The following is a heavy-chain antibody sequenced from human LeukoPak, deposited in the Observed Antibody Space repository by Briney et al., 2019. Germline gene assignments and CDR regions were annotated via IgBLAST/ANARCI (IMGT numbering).Heavy chain of an antibody. CDR1: GYSFTSYW. D-gene: IGHD2-2*01. J-gene: IGHJ5*02. V-gene: IGHV5-51*01. CDR3: ARSLRYCSSTSCYNNWLDP. Sequence: GESLKISCKGPGYSFTSYWIGWVRQMPGKGLEWMGIIYPGDSDTRYSPSFQGQVTISADKSISTAYLQWSSLKASDTAMYYCARSLRYCSSTSCYNNWLDPWGQGTLVTVSS. CDR2: IYPGDSDT.